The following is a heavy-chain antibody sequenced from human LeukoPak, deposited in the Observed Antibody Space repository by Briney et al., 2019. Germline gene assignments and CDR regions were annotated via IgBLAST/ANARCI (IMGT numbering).Heavy chain of an antibody. J-gene: IGHJ4*02. CDR2: ISSSSGST. CDR3: VRDYRYGLDY. V-gene: IGHV3-48*02. D-gene: IGHD5-18*01. CDR1: GFTFSSYS. Sequence: PGGSLRLSCAASGFTFSSYSMNWVRQAPGKGLEWVSYISSSSGSTYYADSVKGRFTISRDNAENSLYLQMNSLRDEDTAVYYCVRDYRYGLDYWGQGTLVTVSS.